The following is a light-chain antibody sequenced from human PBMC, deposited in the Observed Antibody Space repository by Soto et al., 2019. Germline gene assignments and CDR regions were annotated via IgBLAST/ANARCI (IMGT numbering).Light chain of an antibody. CDR2: DAS. J-gene: IGKJ1*01. Sequence: DIQLTQSPSFLAASVGHIVTITCRASQGTSSYLAWYQQKSGKAPKLLIYDASTLQSGVQSRFSGSGSETEFTLTISSLQPEDFATYYCQQLNSYPRTFGQGTKVEIK. CDR3: QQLNSYPRT. CDR1: QGTSSY. V-gene: IGKV1-9*01.